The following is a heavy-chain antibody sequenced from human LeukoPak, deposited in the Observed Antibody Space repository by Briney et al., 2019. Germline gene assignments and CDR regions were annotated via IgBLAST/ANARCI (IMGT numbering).Heavy chain of an antibody. V-gene: IGHV3-21*01. CDR3: ARGGGCSSTTCYWADF. J-gene: IGHJ4*01. Sequence: GGSLRLSCAASGFSFTTYSMNWLRQAPGKGLEWVSSIGGSNDHTYYADSVRGRFTISRDDAKNSLSLQMNSLRAEDTAVYYCARGGGCSSTTCYWADFWGQGTLVTVSS. D-gene: IGHD2-2*01. CDR1: GFSFTTYS. CDR2: IGGSNDHT.